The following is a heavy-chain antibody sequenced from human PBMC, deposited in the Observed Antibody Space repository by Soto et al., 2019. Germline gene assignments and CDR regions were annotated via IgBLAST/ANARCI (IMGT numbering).Heavy chain of an antibody. Sequence: VQLVESGGGVVQPGRSLRLSCAASGFTFSSYGMHWVRQAPGKGLEGVAGIWYDGSNKYYADSVKGRFTISRDNSKNTLYLQMNSLRAEDTAVYYCAREDLMVRGVIINYYFDYWGQGTLVTVSS. D-gene: IGHD3-10*01. CDR1: GFTFSSYG. J-gene: IGHJ4*02. V-gene: IGHV3-33*01. CDR2: IWYDGSNK. CDR3: AREDLMVRGVIINYYFDY.